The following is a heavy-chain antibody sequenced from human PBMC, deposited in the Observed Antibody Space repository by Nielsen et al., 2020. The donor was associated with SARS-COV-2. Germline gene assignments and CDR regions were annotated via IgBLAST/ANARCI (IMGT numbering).Heavy chain of an antibody. CDR2: INHSGST. J-gene: IGHJ4*02. D-gene: IGHD6-13*01. V-gene: IGHV4-34*01. Sequence: SETLSLTCAVYGGSFSGYYWSWIRQPPGKGLEWIGEINHSGSTNYNPSLKSRVTISVDTSKNQFSLKLSSVTAADTAVYYCARGSAIAAAGHYFDYWGQVTLVTVSS. CDR1: GGSFSGYY. CDR3: ARGSAIAAAGHYFDY.